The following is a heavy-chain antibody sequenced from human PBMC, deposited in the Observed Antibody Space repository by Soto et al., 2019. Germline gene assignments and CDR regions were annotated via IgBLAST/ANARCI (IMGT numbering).Heavy chain of an antibody. Sequence: PSETLSLTCAVYGGSLSGFYWSWIRQPPGKGLEWIGEINHSGFTDYNPSLKSRVTISVDTSRNQFSLKLSSVTAADTAVYYCARVPLGLRFPCHFDYWGQGTLVTVSS. CDR1: GGSLSGFY. CDR3: ARVPLGLRFPCHFDY. J-gene: IGHJ4*02. D-gene: IGHD5-12*01. V-gene: IGHV4-34*01. CDR2: INHSGFT.